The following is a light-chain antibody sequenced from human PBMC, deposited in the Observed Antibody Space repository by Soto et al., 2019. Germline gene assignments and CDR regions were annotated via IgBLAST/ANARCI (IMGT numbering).Light chain of an antibody. CDR1: SSDVGGYNY. J-gene: IGLJ2*01. V-gene: IGLV2-14*01. CDR3: SSYTSSSTLV. Sequence: QSALTQPASVSGSLGRSITISCTGTSSDVGGYNYVSWYQQHPGKAPKLMIYEVSNRPSGVSNRFSGSKSGSTASLTISGLQAEDEADYYCSSYTSSSTLVFGGGTKVTVL. CDR2: EVS.